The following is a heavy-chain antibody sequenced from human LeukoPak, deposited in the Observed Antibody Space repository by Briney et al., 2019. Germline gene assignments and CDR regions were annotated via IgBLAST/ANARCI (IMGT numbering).Heavy chain of an antibody. D-gene: IGHD6-19*01. Sequence: PSETLSLTCTVSGGSISNYYWSWIRQPPGKGLEWLGYIYYSGSTNYNPSLKSRVTISVDTSKNQFSLKLSSVTAADTAVYYCARHTGNAWYPVWGQGTLVTVSS. J-gene: IGHJ4*02. V-gene: IGHV4-59*08. CDR2: IYYSGST. CDR3: ARHTGNAWYPV. CDR1: GGSISNYY.